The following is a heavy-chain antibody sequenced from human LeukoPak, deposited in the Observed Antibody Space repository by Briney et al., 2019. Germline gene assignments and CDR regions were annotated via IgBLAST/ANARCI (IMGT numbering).Heavy chain of an antibody. CDR2: INHSGST. CDR1: GGSFSGYY. D-gene: IGHD3-22*01. J-gene: IGHJ5*02. Sequence: SETPSLTCAVYGGSFSGYYWSWIRQPPGKGLEWIGEINHSGSTNYNPSLKSRVTISVDTSKNQFSLKLSSVTAADTAVYYCARGLPIVVVITTEFENWFDPWGQGTLVTVSS. CDR3: ARGLPIVVVITTEFENWFDP. V-gene: IGHV4-34*01.